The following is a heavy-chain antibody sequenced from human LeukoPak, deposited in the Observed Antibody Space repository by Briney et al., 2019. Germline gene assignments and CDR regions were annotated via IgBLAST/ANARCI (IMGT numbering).Heavy chain of an antibody. CDR1: GYTFTGNY. V-gene: IGHV1-2*02. Sequence: ASVKVSCKASGYTFTGNYMHWVRQAPGQGLEWMGWINPNSGGTNYAQKFQGRVTMTRDTSISTAYMELSRLRSDDTAVYYCARQFDDPYGPPFTGFLKNWFDPWGQGTLVTVSS. J-gene: IGHJ5*02. CDR2: INPNSGGT. CDR3: ARQFDDPYGPPFTGFLKNWFDP. D-gene: IGHD3-10*01.